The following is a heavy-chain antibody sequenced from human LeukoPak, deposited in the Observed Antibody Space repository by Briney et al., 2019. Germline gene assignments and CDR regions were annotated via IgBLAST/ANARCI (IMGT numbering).Heavy chain of an antibody. CDR3: ATMPYYYDSSGYYYWFDP. V-gene: IGHV4-59*01. J-gene: IGHJ5*02. Sequence: SETLSLTCTVSGGSISSYYWSWIRQPPGKGLEWIGYIYYSGSTNYNPSLKSRVTISVDTSKNQFSLKLSSVTAADTAVYYCATMPYYYDSSGYYYWFDPWGQGTLVTVSS. D-gene: IGHD3-22*01. CDR1: GGSISSYY. CDR2: IYYSGST.